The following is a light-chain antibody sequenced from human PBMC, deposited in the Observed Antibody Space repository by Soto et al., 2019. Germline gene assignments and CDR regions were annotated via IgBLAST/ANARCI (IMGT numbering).Light chain of an antibody. CDR1: QTIYSW. CDR2: KAS. CDR3: QQYHSSPPWT. J-gene: IGKJ1*01. V-gene: IGKV1-5*03. Sequence: DLQMTQSPSTLSASVGDRVTLTCRASQTIYSWLAWYQQKPGKAPNLLISKASTLESGVPSRFSGSVSGTEFTLTIRSLQPDDFATYYCQQYHSSPPWTFGQGPKVEIK.